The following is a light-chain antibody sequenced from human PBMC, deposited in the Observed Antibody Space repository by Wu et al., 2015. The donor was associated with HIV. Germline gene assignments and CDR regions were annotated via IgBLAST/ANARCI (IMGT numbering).Light chain of an antibody. CDR3: QQYDDVPRT. CDR1: GRLSNY. Sequence: VGDRSHHYTVSRAESGRLSNYLNLGISEKTNGEGPLTLLIYDAXNLEKGVPSRFSGSGSGTHFTFTINNLQPEDIATYYCQQYDDVPRTFGPGTRVEMK. V-gene: IGKV1-33*01. CDR2: DAX. J-gene: IGKJ3*01.